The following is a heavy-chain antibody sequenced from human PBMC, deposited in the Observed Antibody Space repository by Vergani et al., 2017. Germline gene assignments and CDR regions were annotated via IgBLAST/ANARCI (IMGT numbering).Heavy chain of an antibody. CDR1: GASIRSSNYY. Sequence: QLQLQESGPGLVKPSATLSLTCSVSGASIRSSNYYSGWIRQPPGKGLEWIASIYYSGSTYYNPSLKSRVTISVDTSKNHLSLRLSSVTAADAAVYFCARHSTVEWLVKLGWIDPWGQGILVTVSS. J-gene: IGHJ5*02. V-gene: IGHV4-39*01. CDR2: IYYSGST. D-gene: IGHD6-19*01. CDR3: ARHSTVEWLVKLGWIDP.